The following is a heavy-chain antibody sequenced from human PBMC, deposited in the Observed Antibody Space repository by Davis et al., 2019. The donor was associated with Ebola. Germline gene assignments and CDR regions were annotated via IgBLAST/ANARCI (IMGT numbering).Heavy chain of an antibody. D-gene: IGHD6-19*01. CDR2: INSDGSST. Sequence: GESLKISCAASGFTFSSYWMHWVRQAPGKGLVWVSRINSDGSSTSYADSVKGRFTISRDNAKNTLYLQMNSLRAEDTAVYYCASIAGITMAGTDFDYWGQGTLVTVSS. J-gene: IGHJ4*02. CDR1: GFTFSSYW. V-gene: IGHV3-74*01. CDR3: ASIAGITMAGTDFDY.